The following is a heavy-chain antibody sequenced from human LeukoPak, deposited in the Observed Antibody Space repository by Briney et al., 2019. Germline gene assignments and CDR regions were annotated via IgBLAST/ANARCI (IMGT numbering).Heavy chain of an antibody. Sequence: SETLSLTCAVYGGSFSGYYRSWIRQPPGKGLEWIGEINHSGSTNYNPSLKSRVTISVDTSKNQFSLKLSSVTAADTAVYYCARRGGSTTVNYYYMDVWGKGTTVTVSS. CDR3: ARRGGSTTVNYYYMDV. CDR1: GGSFSGYY. J-gene: IGHJ6*03. CDR2: INHSGST. V-gene: IGHV4-34*01. D-gene: IGHD2-2*01.